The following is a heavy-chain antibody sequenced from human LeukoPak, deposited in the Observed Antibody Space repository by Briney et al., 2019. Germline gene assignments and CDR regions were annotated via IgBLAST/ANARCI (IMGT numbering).Heavy chain of an antibody. CDR2: ISYSGST. CDR1: GGSISSGDNY. CDR3: ARDSGYNYGPLDY. V-gene: IGHV4-31*03. D-gene: IGHD5-18*01. Sequence: SQTLSLICTVSGGSISSGDNYWSWIRQHPGKGLEWIGYISYSGSTYYNPSLKSRVTMAVDTSKNQFSLRLSSVTAADTAMYYCARDSGYNYGPLDYWGQGTLVTASS. J-gene: IGHJ4*02.